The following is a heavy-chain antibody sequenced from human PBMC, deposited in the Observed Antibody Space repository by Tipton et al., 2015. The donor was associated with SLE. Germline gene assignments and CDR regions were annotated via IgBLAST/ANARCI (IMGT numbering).Heavy chain of an antibody. J-gene: IGHJ4*02. CDR2: ISYSGAT. Sequence: TLSLTCAVYGESFSGYYWDWIRQPPGKGLMLIGSISYSGATSYNPSLKSRVTISVDTSKNHFSLSLISVTAADTAVYYCARLTPWGYDYWGPGMLVTVSS. CDR3: ARLTPWGYDY. CDR1: GESFSGYY. V-gene: IGHV4-34*01. D-gene: IGHD7-27*01.